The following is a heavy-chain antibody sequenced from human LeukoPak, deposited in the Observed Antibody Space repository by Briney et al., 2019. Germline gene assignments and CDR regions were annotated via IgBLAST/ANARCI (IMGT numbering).Heavy chain of an antibody. V-gene: IGHV4-4*09. CDR1: GGSISGYY. Sequence: PSETLSLTCTVSGGSISGYYWDWIRQPPGKGLEWIGYIHSSGGTHYSPSLESRVTMSVDTSNNQFSLKLTSVAAADTAVYYCARHHRSGSGGTFFDYWGQGTLVTVSS. CDR3: ARHHRSGSGGTFFDY. D-gene: IGHD3-22*01. CDR2: IHSSGGT. J-gene: IGHJ4*02.